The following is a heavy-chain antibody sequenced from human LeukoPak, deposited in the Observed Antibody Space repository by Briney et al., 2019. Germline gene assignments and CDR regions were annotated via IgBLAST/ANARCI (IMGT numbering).Heavy chain of an antibody. Sequence: SCKVSGYTLTELSMHWVRQAPGKGLEWVAVISYDGSNKYYADSVKGRFTISRDNSKNTLYLQMNSLRAEDTAVYYCARDTQLVSYYFDYWGQGTLVTVSS. J-gene: IGHJ4*02. V-gene: IGHV3-30-3*01. D-gene: IGHD6-13*01. CDR2: ISYDGSNK. CDR1: GYTLTELS. CDR3: ARDTQLVSYYFDY.